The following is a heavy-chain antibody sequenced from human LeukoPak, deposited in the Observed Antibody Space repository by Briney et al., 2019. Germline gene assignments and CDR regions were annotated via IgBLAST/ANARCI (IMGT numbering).Heavy chain of an antibody. Sequence: PGGSLRLSCAASGFTFSSYWMSWVRQAPGKGLEWVANIKQDGSEKYYVDSVKGRFTISRDNAKNSLYLQMNSLRAEDAAVYYCARAAQVDGSGWYYSLWLRSALALDYWGQGTLVTVSP. CDR3: ARAAQVDGSGWYYSLWLRSALALDY. D-gene: IGHD6-19*01. V-gene: IGHV3-7*01. CDR1: GFTFSSYW. CDR2: IKQDGSEK. J-gene: IGHJ4*02.